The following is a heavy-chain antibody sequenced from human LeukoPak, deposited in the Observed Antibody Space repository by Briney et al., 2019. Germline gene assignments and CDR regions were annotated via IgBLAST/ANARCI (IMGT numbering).Heavy chain of an antibody. V-gene: IGHV3-23*01. D-gene: IGHD2-15*01. CDR1: GFTFSSYA. CDR2: ISGSGGST. J-gene: IGHJ4*02. Sequence: GGSLRLSCAASGFTFSSYAMSWVRQAPGKGLEWVSAISGSGGSTYYADSVKGRFTISRDNSKNTLYLQMNSLRAEDTAVYYCAKAPRKAATRVGPFDYWGQGTLVTVSS. CDR3: AKAPRKAATRVGPFDY.